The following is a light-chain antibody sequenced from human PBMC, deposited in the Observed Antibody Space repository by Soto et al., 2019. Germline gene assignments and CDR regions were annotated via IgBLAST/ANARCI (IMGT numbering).Light chain of an antibody. V-gene: IGKV1-17*01. CDR2: GVS. Sequence: IQVTQAPSSLSASVGDRVTITCRASQDIRDDLGWYQQKPGKAPKLVIYGVSHLQSGVPSRFSGSGSGTEFTLTISSLQSEDFAVYYCQQYNNWPLTFGGGTKVDIK. CDR3: QQYNNWPLT. J-gene: IGKJ4*01. CDR1: QDIRDD.